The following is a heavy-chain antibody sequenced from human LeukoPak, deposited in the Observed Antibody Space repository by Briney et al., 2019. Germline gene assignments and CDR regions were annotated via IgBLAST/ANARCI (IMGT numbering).Heavy chain of an antibody. V-gene: IGHV3-48*04. CDR3: ARDYSGDEDFDY. D-gene: IGHD5-12*01. Sequence: GGSLRLSCGASGFTFSSYSMSWVRQVPGKGLEWISFIDSGGGKILYADSVKGRFTTSRDDAKSSLHLEMNSLRAEDTAIYYCARDYSGDEDFDYWGQGTLVTVSS. J-gene: IGHJ4*02. CDR1: GFTFSSYS. CDR2: IDSGGGKI.